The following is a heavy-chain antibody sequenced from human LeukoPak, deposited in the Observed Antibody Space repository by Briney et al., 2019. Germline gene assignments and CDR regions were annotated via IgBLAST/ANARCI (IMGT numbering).Heavy chain of an antibody. J-gene: IGHJ4*02. V-gene: IGHV3-9*01. D-gene: IGHD5-12*01. CDR3: AKEVAIDSGYDVPSDY. Sequence: GGSLRLSCAASGFTFDDYAMHWVRQAPGKGLEWVSGISRNSASIGYADSVKGRFTISRDNAKNSLFLQMNSLRVEDTALYYCAKEVAIDSGYDVPSDYWGQGILVTVSS. CDR1: GFTFDDYA. CDR2: ISRNSASI.